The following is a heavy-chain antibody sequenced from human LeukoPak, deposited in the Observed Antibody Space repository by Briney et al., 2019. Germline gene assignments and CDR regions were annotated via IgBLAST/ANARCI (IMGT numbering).Heavy chain of an antibody. CDR2: IYYSGST. J-gene: IGHJ4*02. CDR1: GGSISSYY. D-gene: IGHD5-18*01. V-gene: IGHV4-59*01. CDR3: AREKSGYSYALDY. Sequence: SGTLSLTCTVSGGSISSYYWSWIRQPPGKGLEWIGYIYYSGSTNYNPSLKSRVTISVDTSKNQFSLKVSSVTAADTAVYYCAREKSGYSYALDYWGQGTLVTVSS.